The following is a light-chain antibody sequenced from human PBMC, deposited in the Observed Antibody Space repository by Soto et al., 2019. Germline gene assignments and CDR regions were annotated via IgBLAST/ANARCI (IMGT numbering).Light chain of an antibody. CDR2: AAS. CDR1: QGISTY. V-gene: IGKV1-39*01. CDR3: QQSYSTTWT. J-gene: IGKJ1*01. Sequence: DIQMPQSPSSLSASVGDRVTMTCRASQGISTYLNWYQQRPGKAPKLLIYAASSLQSGVPSRFSGSGSETHFTLTISSLQPEDFATYSCQQSYSTTWTFGQGTKVDIK.